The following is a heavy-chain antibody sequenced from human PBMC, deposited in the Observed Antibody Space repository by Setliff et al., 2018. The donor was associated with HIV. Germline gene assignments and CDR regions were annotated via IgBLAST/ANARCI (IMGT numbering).Heavy chain of an antibody. J-gene: IGHJ6*02. CDR2: IIPAFGTA. Sequence: SVNVSCKASGGTFSASGFSWVRQAPGQGLEWMGGIIPAFGTADYAQKFQGRVTITADASTSTAYMELISLRSEDTAVYYCARGEGSGWDTVEENYYNLDVWGPGTTVTVSS. D-gene: IGHD6-19*01. V-gene: IGHV1-69*13. CDR3: ARGEGSGWDTVEENYYNLDV. CDR1: GGTFSASG.